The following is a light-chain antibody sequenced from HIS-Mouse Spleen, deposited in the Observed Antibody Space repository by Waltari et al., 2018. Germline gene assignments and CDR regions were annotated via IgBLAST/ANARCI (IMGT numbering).Light chain of an antibody. J-gene: IGLJ2*01. Sequence: QSALTQPASVSGSPGQSITIPCTGTSSDVGGYNYVSWYQQHPCKAPKLMIYDVSNRPSGVSNRFSGSKSGNTASLTISGLQAEDEADYYCSSYTSSSFNVVFGGGTKLTVL. CDR2: DVS. V-gene: IGLV2-14*03. CDR3: SSYTSSSFNVV. CDR1: SSDVGGYNY.